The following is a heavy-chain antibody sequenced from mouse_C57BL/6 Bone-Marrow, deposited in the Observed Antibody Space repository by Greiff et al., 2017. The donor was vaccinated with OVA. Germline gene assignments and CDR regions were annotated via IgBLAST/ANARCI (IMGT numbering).Heavy chain of an antibody. D-gene: IGHD1-1*01. CDR3: ARENFPYYYGSREYYFDY. V-gene: IGHV3-6*01. J-gene: IGHJ2*01. CDR2: ISYDGSN. Sequence: VQLQQSGPGLVKPSQSLSLTCSVTGYSITSGYYWNWIRQFPGNKLEWMGYISYDGSNNYNPSLKNRISITRDTSKNQFFLKLNSVTTEDTATYYWARENFPYYYGSREYYFDYWGQGTTLTVSS. CDR1: GYSITSGYY.